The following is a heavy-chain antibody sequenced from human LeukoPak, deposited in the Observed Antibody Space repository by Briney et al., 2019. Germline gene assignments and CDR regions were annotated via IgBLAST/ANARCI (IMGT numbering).Heavy chain of an antibody. CDR1: GGSISSGDYY. CDR2: MYYSGST. D-gene: IGHD6-13*01. Sequence: PSETLSLTCTVSGGSISSGDYYWSWIRQPPGKGLEWIAYMYYSGSTYYNPSLKSRVTISVDTSKNQFSLKLSSVTAADTAVYYCARLIAAAGTQNWFDPWGQGTLVTVSS. CDR3: ARLIAAAGTQNWFDP. J-gene: IGHJ5*02. V-gene: IGHV4-30-4*01.